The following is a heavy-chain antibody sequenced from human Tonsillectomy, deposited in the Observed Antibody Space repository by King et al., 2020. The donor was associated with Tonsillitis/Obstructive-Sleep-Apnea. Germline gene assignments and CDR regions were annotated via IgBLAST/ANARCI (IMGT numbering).Heavy chain of an antibody. J-gene: IGHJ4*02. CDR2: ISWDGGSA. Sequence: QLVQSGGVVVQPGGCLRLSCAASGFTFGDYTMHWVRQAPGKGLEWVSLISWDGGSAHYADSVKCRFTISIDNSKNSLSLKMKILRTEDTALYYCAKDGDFGVVADYWGQGTLVTVSS. CDR1: GFTFGDYT. CDR3: AKDGDFGVVADY. D-gene: IGHD3-3*01. V-gene: IGHV3-43*01.